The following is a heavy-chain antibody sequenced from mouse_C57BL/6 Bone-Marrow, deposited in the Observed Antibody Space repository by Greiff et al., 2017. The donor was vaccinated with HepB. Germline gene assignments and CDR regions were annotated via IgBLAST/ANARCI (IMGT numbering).Heavy chain of an antibody. J-gene: IGHJ2*01. CDR1: GYTFTSYD. Sequence: VKLMASGPELVKPGASVKLSCKASGYTFTSYDINWVKQRPGQGLEWIGWIYPRDGSTKYNEKFKGKATLTVDTSSSTAYMELHSLTSEDSAVYFCAREGWDDYWGQGTTLTVSS. CDR3: AREGWDDY. V-gene: IGHV1-85*01. D-gene: IGHD3-3*01. CDR2: IYPRDGST.